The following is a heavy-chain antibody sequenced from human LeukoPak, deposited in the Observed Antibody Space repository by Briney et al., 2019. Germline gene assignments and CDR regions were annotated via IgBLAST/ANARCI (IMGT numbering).Heavy chain of an antibody. Sequence: HGESLKISCKGSGYSFTSYWIGWVRQMPGKGQEWMGIIHPGDSDTRYSPSFQGQVTISADKSISTAYLQWSSLKASDTAMYYCATFRVGANHAFDIWGQGTMVTVSS. CDR2: IHPGDSDT. CDR1: GYSFTSYW. J-gene: IGHJ3*02. D-gene: IGHD1-26*01. CDR3: ATFRVGANHAFDI. V-gene: IGHV5-51*01.